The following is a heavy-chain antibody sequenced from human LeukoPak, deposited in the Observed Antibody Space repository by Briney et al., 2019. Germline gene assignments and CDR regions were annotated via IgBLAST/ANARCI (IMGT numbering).Heavy chain of an antibody. CDR1: GLTVSSYS. CDR2: ISSSSSTI. Sequence: PGGSLRLSCAASGLTVSSYSMNWVRQAPGKGLEWVPYISSSSSTIYYADSVKGRFTISRDNSKNTLYLQMNSLRAEDTAVYYCARGEGGDIVASAADYWGQGTLVTVSS. D-gene: IGHD5-12*01. CDR3: ARGEGGDIVASAADY. V-gene: IGHV3-48*01. J-gene: IGHJ4*02.